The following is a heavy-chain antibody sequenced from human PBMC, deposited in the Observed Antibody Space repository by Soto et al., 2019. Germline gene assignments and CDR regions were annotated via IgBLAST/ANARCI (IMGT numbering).Heavy chain of an antibody. Sequence: ASVKVSCKASGGTFSSYAISWVRQAPGQGLEWMGGIIPILGIANYAQKFQGRVTITADKSTSTAYMELSSLRSEDTAVYYCARGRYDILTGYSSLFDYWGQGTLVTVSS. CDR3: ARGRYDILTGYSSLFDY. D-gene: IGHD3-9*01. CDR1: GGTFSSYA. V-gene: IGHV1-69*10. CDR2: IIPILGIA. J-gene: IGHJ4*02.